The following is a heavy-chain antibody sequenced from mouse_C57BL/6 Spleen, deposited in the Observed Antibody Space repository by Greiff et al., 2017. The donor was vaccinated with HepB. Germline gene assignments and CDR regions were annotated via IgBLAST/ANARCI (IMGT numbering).Heavy chain of an antibody. D-gene: IGHD2-1*01. J-gene: IGHJ4*01. CDR1: GYTFTSYW. V-gene: IGHV1-59*01. Sequence: QVQLQQSGAELVRPGTSVKLSCKASGYTFTSYWMHWVKQRPGQGLEWIGVIDPSDSYTNYNQKFKGKATLTVDTSSSTAYMQLSSLTSEDSAVYYCAPYGNYNYYARDYWGQGTSVTVSS. CDR2: IDPSDSYT. CDR3: APYGNYNYYARDY.